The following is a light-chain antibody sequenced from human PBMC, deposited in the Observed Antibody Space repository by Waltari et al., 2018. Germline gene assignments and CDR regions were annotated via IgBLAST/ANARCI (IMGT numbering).Light chain of an antibody. Sequence: IVLTQSPATLSFSPGERSTLPCRASQGVDMYLAWYQQRPGQAPRLLIYDTSNRATDIPARFSGSGSETDFSLTISSLEREDFAVYYCQQRRNWLLTSGGGTKVEIK. CDR2: DTS. J-gene: IGKJ4*01. V-gene: IGKV3-11*01. CDR3: QQRRNWLLT. CDR1: QGVDMY.